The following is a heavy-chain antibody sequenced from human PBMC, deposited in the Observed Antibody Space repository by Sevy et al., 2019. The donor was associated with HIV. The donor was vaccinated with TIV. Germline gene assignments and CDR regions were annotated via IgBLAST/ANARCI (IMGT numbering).Heavy chain of an antibody. CDR1: GYTFTGYY. J-gene: IGHJ4*02. CDR2: INPNSGGT. D-gene: IGHD2-2*02. V-gene: IGHV1-2*02. CDR3: ARVRLYTGGYYFDY. Sequence: ASVKVSCKASGYTFTGYYMHWVRQAPGHGLEWMGWINPNSGGTNYAQKFQGRVTMTRDTSISTAYMELSRLRSDDTAVYYCARVRLYTGGYYFDYWGQGTLVTVSS.